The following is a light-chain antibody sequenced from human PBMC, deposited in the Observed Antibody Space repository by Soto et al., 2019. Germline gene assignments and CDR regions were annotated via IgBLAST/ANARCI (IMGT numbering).Light chain of an antibody. CDR1: SSDVGGYNY. V-gene: IGLV2-8*01. J-gene: IGLJ1*01. CDR3: SSYTSSSTPYV. Sequence: QSALTQPPSASGSPGQSVTISCTGTSSDVGGYNYVSWYQQHPGKAPKLMIYGVTKRPSGVPDRFSGSKSGNTASLTVSGLQAEDEAYYYCSSYTSSSTPYVFGTGTKVTVL. CDR2: GVT.